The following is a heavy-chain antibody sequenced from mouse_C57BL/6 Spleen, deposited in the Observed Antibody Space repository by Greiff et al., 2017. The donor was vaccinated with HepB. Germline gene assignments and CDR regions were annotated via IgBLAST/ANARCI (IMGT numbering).Heavy chain of an antibody. J-gene: IGHJ2*01. CDR3: APQTAQATIDLDY. V-gene: IGHV1-53*01. CDR2: INPSNGGT. CDR1: GYTFTSYW. Sequence: QVQLQQPGTELVKPGASVKLSCKASGYTFTSYWMHWVKQRPGQGLEWIGNINPSNGGTNYNEQFKSKATLTVDKSSSTAYMQLSSLTSEDSAVYYCAPQTAQATIDLDYWGQGTTLTVSS. D-gene: IGHD3-2*02.